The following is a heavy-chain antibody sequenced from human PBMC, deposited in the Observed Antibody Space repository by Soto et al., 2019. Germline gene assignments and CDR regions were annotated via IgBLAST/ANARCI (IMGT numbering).Heavy chain of an antibody. Sequence: GESLKISCTGVGYSFTSYWIGWVRQMPGKGLEWMGIIYPGDSDTRYGPSFQGQVTISVDKSITTAYLQWNSLKASDTAMYYCARGYCTSTICDPWFDPWGQGTLVTVSS. CDR3: ARGYCTSTICDPWFDP. CDR2: IYPGDSDT. CDR1: GYSFTSYW. J-gene: IGHJ5*02. V-gene: IGHV5-51*01. D-gene: IGHD2-2*01.